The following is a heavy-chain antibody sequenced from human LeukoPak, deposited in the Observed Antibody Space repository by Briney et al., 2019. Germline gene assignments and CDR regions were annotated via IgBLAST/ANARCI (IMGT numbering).Heavy chain of an antibody. CDR1: GYTFINYA. Sequence: ASVKVSRKASGYTFINYAIHWVRQAPGQRLEWMGWINAYNGDTEYSQKFQGRVTITRDTSASTAYMELSTLRSEDTAVYYCARGSSSDWPLEYWGRGILVTVSS. CDR2: INAYNGDT. D-gene: IGHD6-19*01. CDR3: ARGSSSDWPLEY. V-gene: IGHV1-3*01. J-gene: IGHJ4*02.